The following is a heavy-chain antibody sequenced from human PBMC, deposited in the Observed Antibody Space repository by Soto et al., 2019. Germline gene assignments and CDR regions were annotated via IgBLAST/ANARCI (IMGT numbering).Heavy chain of an antibody. V-gene: IGHV1-8*01. CDR3: ARERTVAGNDY. D-gene: IGHD6-19*01. CDR1: GDTFNSYA. Sequence: ASVKVSCKASGDTFNSYAVNWVRQAPGQGLEWMGWMNPNSGNTGYAQKFQGRVTMTRNTSISTAYMELSSLRSEDTAVYYCARERTVAGNDYWGQGTLVTVSS. J-gene: IGHJ4*02. CDR2: MNPNSGNT.